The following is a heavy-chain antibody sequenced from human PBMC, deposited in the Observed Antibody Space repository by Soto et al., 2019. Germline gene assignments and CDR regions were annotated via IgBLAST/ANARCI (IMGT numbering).Heavy chain of an antibody. Sequence: QVQLVQSGAEVKKPGSSVKVSCKASGGTFSSYAISWVXXXPXXGLEWMGGIIPIFGTANYAXKFQGRVTITADESTSTAYMELXXXRSXXTAVYYCARNYYGSGSYYPDYYYGMDVWGQGTTVTVSS. J-gene: IGHJ6*02. CDR3: ARNYYGSGSYYPDYYYGMDV. CDR1: GGTFSSYA. CDR2: IIPIFGTA. V-gene: IGHV1-69*01. D-gene: IGHD3-10*01.